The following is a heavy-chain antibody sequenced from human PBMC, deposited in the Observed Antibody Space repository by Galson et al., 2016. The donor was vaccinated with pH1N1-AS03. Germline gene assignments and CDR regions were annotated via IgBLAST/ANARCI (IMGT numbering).Heavy chain of an antibody. CDR3: AKNRGGTPLFLGIWHSYGMDV. Sequence: SLRLSCAASGFTFDDYAMHWVRQAPGRGLEWVSGINKNSGHLDYADSVKGRFTISRDNAKNSLYLKMNSLRAEDTGLYYCAKNRGGTPLFLGIWHSYGMDVWGQGTTVTVAS. V-gene: IGHV3-9*01. CDR1: GFTFDDYA. D-gene: IGHD3-22*01. J-gene: IGHJ6*02. CDR2: INKNSGHL.